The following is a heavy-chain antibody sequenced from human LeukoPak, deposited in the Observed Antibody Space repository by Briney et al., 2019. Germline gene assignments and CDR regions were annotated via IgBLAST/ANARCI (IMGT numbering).Heavy chain of an antibody. CDR1: GYIFTSYW. D-gene: IGHD6-13*01. CDR2: IYPGDSDT. J-gene: IGHJ6*03. Sequence: GESLKISCQGSGYIFTSYWIGWVRQGPGKGLEWMGIIYPGDSDTRYSPSFQGQVTISADKSISTAYLQWSSLKASDTAMYYCARLAIAAAGYMDVWGQGTTVTVSS. V-gene: IGHV5-51*01. CDR3: ARLAIAAAGYMDV.